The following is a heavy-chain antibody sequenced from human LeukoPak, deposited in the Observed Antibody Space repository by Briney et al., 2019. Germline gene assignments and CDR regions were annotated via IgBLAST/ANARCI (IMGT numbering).Heavy chain of an antibody. J-gene: IGHJ4*02. CDR2: IRQDGSEG. CDR1: GFIFSDYW. D-gene: IGHD2-8*01. V-gene: IGHV3-7*03. CDR3: AKDQRHERCIGVCSSGIDY. Sequence: GGSLRLSCAASGFIFSDYWMTWVRQAPGKGLEWVANIRQDGSEGYYVDSVRGRFAVTRDNAKSSLYLQLNSLRAEDTAVYYCAKDQRHERCIGVCSSGIDYWGQGTLVTVSS.